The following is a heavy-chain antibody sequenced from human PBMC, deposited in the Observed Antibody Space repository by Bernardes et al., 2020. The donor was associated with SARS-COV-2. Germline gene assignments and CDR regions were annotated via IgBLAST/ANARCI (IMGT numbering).Heavy chain of an antibody. D-gene: IGHD4-4*01. Sequence: GGSLRLSCAASGFTFRSYAMTWVRQAPGKGLEWVSAISGSGGSTYYADSVKGRFTISRDNSKNTLYLQMNSLRAEDTAVYYCAKGPVTTVNYYYYYMDVWGKGTTVTVSS. CDR3: AKGPVTTVNYYYYYMDV. CDR1: GFTFRSYA. CDR2: ISGSGGST. V-gene: IGHV3-23*01. J-gene: IGHJ6*03.